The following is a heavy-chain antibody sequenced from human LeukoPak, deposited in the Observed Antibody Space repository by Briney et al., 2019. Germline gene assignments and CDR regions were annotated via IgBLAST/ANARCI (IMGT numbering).Heavy chain of an antibody. CDR1: GFTFSVYE. D-gene: IGHD6-13*01. J-gene: IGHJ4*02. Sequence: GGSLRLSCAASGFTFSVYEMNWVRQAPGRGLEWVSYISSSGSTIYYADSVKGRFTISRDNSKNTLYLQMNSLRAEDTAVYYCARFGGLAAAYDYWGQGTLVTVSS. V-gene: IGHV3-48*03. CDR2: ISSSGSTI. CDR3: ARFGGLAAAYDY.